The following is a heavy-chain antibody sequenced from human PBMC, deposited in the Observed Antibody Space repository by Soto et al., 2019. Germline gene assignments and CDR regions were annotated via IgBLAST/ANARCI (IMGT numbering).Heavy chain of an antibody. CDR2: ISYDGSNK. CDR1: GFTFSSYG. CDR3: AKEASGYDWALNYPGIDV. Sequence: QVQLVESGGGVVQPGRSLRLSCAASGFTFSSYGMHWVRQAPGKGLEWVAVISYDGSNKYYADSVKGRFTISRDNSKNTLYLQMNSLRAEDTAVYYCAKEASGYDWALNYPGIDVWGQGTTVTVSS. J-gene: IGHJ6*02. D-gene: IGHD5-12*01. V-gene: IGHV3-30*18.